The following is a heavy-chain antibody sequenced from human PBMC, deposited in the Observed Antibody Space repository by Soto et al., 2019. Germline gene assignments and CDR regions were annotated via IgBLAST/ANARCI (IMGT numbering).Heavy chain of an antibody. CDR1: GCSFSSFS. CDR3: TSFDSNGYYPQNHY. J-gene: IGHJ4*02. CDR2: IIPILGTA. V-gene: IGHV1-69*01. D-gene: IGHD3-22*01. Sequence: QVILAQSGAEVKKPGSSVKVSCKVSGCSFSSFSINWVRQAPGQRFEWMGGIIPILGTANFTQKFQDRVTFTADESTATAYMTLSSLTSEDTAFYYCTSFDSNGYYPQNHYWGPGTQVTVSS.